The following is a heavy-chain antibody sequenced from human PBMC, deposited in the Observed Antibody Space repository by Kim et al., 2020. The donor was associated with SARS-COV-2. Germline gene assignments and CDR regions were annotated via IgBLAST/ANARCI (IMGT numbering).Heavy chain of an antibody. CDR3: TTGRGTGAKSGSYKTG. D-gene: IGHD1-26*01. Sequence: PVKGRFTISRDDSKNTLYLQMNSLKTEDTAVYYCTTGRGTGAKSGSYKTGWGQGTLVTVSS. J-gene: IGHJ4*02. V-gene: IGHV3-15*01.